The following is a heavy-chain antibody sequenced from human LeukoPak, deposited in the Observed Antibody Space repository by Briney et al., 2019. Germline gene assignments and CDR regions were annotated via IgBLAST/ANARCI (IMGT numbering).Heavy chain of an antibody. CDR3: ARKVQLWLDYYGMDV. V-gene: IGHV3-48*01. CDR2: ISSSSSTI. Sequence: GGPLRLSCAASGFTFSSYSVNWVRQAPGKGLEWVSYISSSSSTIYYADSVKGRFTISRDNAKNPLYLQMNSLRAEDTAVYYCARKVQLWLDYYGMDVWGQGTTVTVSS. J-gene: IGHJ6*02. D-gene: IGHD5-18*01. CDR1: GFTFSSYS.